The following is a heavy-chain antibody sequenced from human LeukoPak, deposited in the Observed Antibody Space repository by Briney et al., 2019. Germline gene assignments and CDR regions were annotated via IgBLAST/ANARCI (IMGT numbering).Heavy chain of an antibody. CDR3: ARGYYYDSSGYYYY. CDR2: MNPNSGNT. Sequence: ASVKVSCKASGYTFTSYDINWVRQATGQGLEWMGWMNPNSGNTGYAQKFQGRVTMTRNTSISTPYMELSSLRSEDTAVYYCARGYYYDSSGYYYYWGQGTLVTVSS. CDR1: GYTFTSYD. V-gene: IGHV1-8*01. J-gene: IGHJ4*02. D-gene: IGHD3-22*01.